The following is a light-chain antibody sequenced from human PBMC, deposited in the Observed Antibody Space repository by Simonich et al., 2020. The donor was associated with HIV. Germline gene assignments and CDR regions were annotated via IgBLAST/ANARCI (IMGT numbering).Light chain of an antibody. V-gene: IGKV4-1*01. J-gene: IGKJ1*01. CDR2: LAS. Sequence: DIVMTQSPEYLAVSLGERATINCKSIQSVLYSPNNKNYLGWDQQKPGQPPKLPIYLASTRESGVPDRFSGSGSGTDFTLTITNLQAEDVAVYYCQQYLSIPRTFGQGTKVEIK. CDR3: QQYLSIPRT. CDR1: QSVLYSPNNKNY.